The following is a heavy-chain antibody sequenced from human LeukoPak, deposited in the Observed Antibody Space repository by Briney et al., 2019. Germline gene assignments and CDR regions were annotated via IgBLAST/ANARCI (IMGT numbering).Heavy chain of an antibody. CDR3: ARVRFDYYDSSGYYTFDY. CDR1: GYTFTSYY. V-gene: IGHV1-46*01. D-gene: IGHD3-22*01. J-gene: IGHJ4*02. CDR2: INPSGGST. Sequence: ASVKVSCKASGYTFTSYYMHWVRQAPGQGLEWLGIINPSGGSTSYAQKFQGRVTMTRDTSTSTVYMELSSLRSEDTAVYYCARVRFDYYDSSGYYTFDYWGQGTLVTVSS.